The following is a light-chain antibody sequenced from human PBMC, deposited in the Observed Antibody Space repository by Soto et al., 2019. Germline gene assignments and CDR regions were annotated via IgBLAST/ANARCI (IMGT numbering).Light chain of an antibody. V-gene: IGKV1D-13*01. Sequence: AIQMTQSPSSLSASVGDRVTISFGASQGIGNALGWYQQKPGKPPKVLIYGASNLESGVPSRFSGSGSGTEFTLTISNLQPDDFATYFCQQYHNYPRTFGQGTKVDIK. CDR3: QQYHNYPRT. CDR2: GAS. J-gene: IGKJ1*01. CDR1: QGIGNA.